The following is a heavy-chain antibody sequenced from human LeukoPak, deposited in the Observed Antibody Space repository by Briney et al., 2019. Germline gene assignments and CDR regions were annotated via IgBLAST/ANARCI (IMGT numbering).Heavy chain of an antibody. D-gene: IGHD3-10*01. J-gene: IGHJ4*02. CDR3: ARDSMVRGVMSY. CDR1: GFTFSGYS. V-gene: IGHV3-21*01. CDR2: ISSSSSYI. Sequence: GGSLRLSCAASGFTFSGYSMNWVRQAPGKGLEWVSSISSSSSYIYYADSVKGRFTISRDNAKNSLYLKMNSLRAEDTAVYYCARDSMVRGVMSYWGQGTLVTVSS.